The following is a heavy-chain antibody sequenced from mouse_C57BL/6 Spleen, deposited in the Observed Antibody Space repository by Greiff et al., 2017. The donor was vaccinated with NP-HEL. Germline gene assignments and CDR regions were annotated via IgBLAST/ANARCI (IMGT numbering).Heavy chain of an antibody. CDR3: ARYYYGSLDY. V-gene: IGHV1-80*01. CDR2: IYPGDGDT. J-gene: IGHJ2*01. D-gene: IGHD1-1*01. Sequence: VKLVESGAELVKPGASVKISCKASGYAFSSYWMNWVKQRPGKGLEWIGQIYPGDGDTNYNGKFKGKATLTADKSSSTAYMQFSSLTSEDSAVYFCARYYYGSLDYWGQGTTLTVSS. CDR1: GYAFSSYW.